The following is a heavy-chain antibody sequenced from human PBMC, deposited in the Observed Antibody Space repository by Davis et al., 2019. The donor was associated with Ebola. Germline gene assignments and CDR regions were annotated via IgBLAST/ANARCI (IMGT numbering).Heavy chain of an antibody. J-gene: IGHJ3*02. V-gene: IGHV3-74*01. CDR2: IKSDGST. CDR1: GFPITNYW. Sequence: HTGGSLRLSCAVSGFPITNYWTHWVRQAPGKGLVWVSRIKSDGSTIYADSVKGRFTISRDNAKNTLYLQMNSLRVEDTAVYYCVKTRSNWWNDALEIWGRGTMVIVSS. CDR3: VKTRSNWWNDALEI. D-gene: IGHD2-8*02.